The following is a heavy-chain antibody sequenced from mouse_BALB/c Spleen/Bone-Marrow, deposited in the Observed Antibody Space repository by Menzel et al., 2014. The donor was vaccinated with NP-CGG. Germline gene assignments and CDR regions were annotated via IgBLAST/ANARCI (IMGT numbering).Heavy chain of an antibody. V-gene: IGHV1-9*01. J-gene: IGHJ4*01. CDR1: GYTFSSYW. D-gene: IGHD2-14*01. Sequence: VMLVESGAELMKPGASVKISCKATGYTFSSYWIEWVKQRPGHGLEWIGEILPGSGTTNYNENFKGKATFTADTSSNTAYMQLGSLTSEDSAVYYCARDYRYDGAMDYWGQGTSVTVSS. CDR2: ILPGSGTT. CDR3: ARDYRYDGAMDY.